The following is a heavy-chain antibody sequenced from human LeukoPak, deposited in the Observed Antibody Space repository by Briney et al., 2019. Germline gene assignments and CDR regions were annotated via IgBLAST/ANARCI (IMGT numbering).Heavy chain of an antibody. J-gene: IGHJ4*02. Sequence: GGSLRLSCAASGFTSNDYYMSWIRQAPGKGLEWLSYISGSGTTIYYADSVTGRFTISRDNAKNSLYLQMNSLRAGDTAVYYCARDGGYCSGGSCYNYWGRGTLVTVSS. D-gene: IGHD2-15*01. V-gene: IGHV3-11*01. CDR3: ARDGGYCSGGSCYNY. CDR2: ISGSGTTI. CDR1: GFTSNDYY.